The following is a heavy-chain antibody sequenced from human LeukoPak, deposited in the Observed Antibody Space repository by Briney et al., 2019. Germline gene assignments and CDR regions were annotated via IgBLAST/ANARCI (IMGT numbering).Heavy chain of an antibody. CDR1: GGTFSSYA. V-gene: IGHV1-69*04. Sequence: GASVTVSCKASGGTFSSYASSWLRQAPGQGLEGMGRIITILGIANYPQKFQGRVTITAEKSTSTAYMELSSRRSEDTAVYYCARVQAAAGTSWFKPWGQGTLVTVSS. J-gene: IGHJ5*02. CDR3: ARVQAAAGTSWFKP. D-gene: IGHD6-13*01. CDR2: IITILGIA.